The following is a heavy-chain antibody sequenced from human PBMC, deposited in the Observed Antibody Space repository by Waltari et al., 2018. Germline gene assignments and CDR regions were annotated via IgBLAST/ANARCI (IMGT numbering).Heavy chain of an antibody. D-gene: IGHD6-19*01. CDR1: GFTFGSYA. Sequence: EVQLLESGGGLVQPGGSLSLSCAASGFTFGSYAMSWVRQAPGKGLEWVSVIYSGGSTYYADSVKGRFTISRDNSKNTLYLQMNSLRAEDTAVYYCAKSLAGLFDYWGQGTLVTVSS. V-gene: IGHV3-23*03. CDR3: AKSLAGLFDY. CDR2: IYSGGST. J-gene: IGHJ4*02.